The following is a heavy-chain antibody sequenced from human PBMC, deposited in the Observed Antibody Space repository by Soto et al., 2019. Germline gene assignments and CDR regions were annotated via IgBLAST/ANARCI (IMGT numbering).Heavy chain of an antibody. J-gene: IGHJ6*02. V-gene: IGHV4-31*03. D-gene: IGHD6-6*01. CDR2: IYYSGST. CDR1: GGSISSGGYY. Sequence: QVQLQESGPGLVKPSQTLSLTCTVSGGSISSGGYYWSWIRQHPGKGLEWIGYIYYSGSTYYNPSLKSRVTISVDTSKNQFSLKLSSVTAADTAVYYCARSGTGSSFFGYYYYGMDVWGQGTTVTVSS. CDR3: ARSGTGSSFFGYYYYGMDV.